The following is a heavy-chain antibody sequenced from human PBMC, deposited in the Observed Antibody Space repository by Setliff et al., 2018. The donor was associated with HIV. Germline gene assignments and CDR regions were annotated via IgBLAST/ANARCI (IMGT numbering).Heavy chain of an antibody. CDR1: GGTFSNYA. D-gene: IGHD3-3*01. J-gene: IGHJ4*02. CDR2: IIPIFGTA. CDR3: ARAILGGVPDN. V-gene: IGHV1-69*13. Sequence: EASVKVSCKASGGTFSNYAISWVRQAPGQGLEWMGGIIPIFGTANYAQKFQGRVAITADESTSTAYMELSSLRSEDTAVYYCARAILGGVPDNWGQGTLVTVSS.